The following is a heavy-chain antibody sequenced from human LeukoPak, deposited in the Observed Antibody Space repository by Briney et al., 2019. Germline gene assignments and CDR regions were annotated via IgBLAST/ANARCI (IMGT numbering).Heavy chain of an antibody. J-gene: IGHJ4*02. CDR2: IGVDGST. CDR1: GFTFSSYA. D-gene: IGHD2/OR15-2a*01. CDR3: AKRTGVSTPHFDY. Sequence: GGSLRLSCAASGFTFSSYAMTWVRQAPGKGLEWVSAIGVDGSTFYGDSVKGRSTISRDNSKNTLYLQMNSLRVEDTAVYYCAKRTGVSTPHFDYWGQGTLVTVSS. V-gene: IGHV3-23*01.